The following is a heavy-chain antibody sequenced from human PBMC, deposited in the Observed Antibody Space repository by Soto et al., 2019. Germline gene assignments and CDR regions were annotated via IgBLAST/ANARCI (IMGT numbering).Heavy chain of an antibody. CDR1: GYTVTTYA. Sequence: QVPLVQSGAEVKKPGASVKVSCKASGYTVTTYALHWVRQAPGQRPEWMGWINPASGHTKYSKKFQDRVTITRDTSASTGYMELSSLRSEDTAVYYCGRSVVGASGEILYNAMDVWGQGTTVTASS. CDR3: GRSVVGASGEILYNAMDV. J-gene: IGHJ6*02. D-gene: IGHD1-26*01. V-gene: IGHV1-3*01. CDR2: INPASGHT.